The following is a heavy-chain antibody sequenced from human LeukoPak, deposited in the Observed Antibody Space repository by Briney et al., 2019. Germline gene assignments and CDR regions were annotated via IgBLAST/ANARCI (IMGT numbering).Heavy chain of an antibody. Sequence: TSETLSLTCTVSGGSISSGDYYWSWIRQPPGKGLEWIGYIYYSGSSFYNPSLKSRLTISVDTSKNHFSLNLSSATAADTAVYYCARRNDPYYFDYWGQGTLVTVSS. V-gene: IGHV4-30-4*08. CDR2: IYYSGSS. D-gene: IGHD3-16*01. CDR1: GGSISSGDYY. J-gene: IGHJ4*02. CDR3: ARRNDPYYFDY.